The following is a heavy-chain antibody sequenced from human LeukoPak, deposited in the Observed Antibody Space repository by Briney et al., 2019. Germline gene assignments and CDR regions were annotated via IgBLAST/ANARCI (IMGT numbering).Heavy chain of an antibody. CDR3: AKERSGVVAAASNF. D-gene: IGHD2-2*01. CDR1: GFIFSDYA. J-gene: IGHJ4*02. V-gene: IGHV3-23*01. Sequence: GGSLRLSCAASGFIFSDYAMSWFRQAPGKGLEWVSAISGGDVGTFYADSVRGRFTISRDNSNNTLYLQMNSLRAEDTAVYYCAKERSGVVAAASNFWGRGTLVTVSS. CDR2: ISGGDVGT.